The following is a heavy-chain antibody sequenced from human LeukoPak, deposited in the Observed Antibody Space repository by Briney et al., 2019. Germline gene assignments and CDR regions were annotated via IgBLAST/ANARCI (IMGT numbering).Heavy chain of an antibody. CDR1: GFTFSSFF. V-gene: IGHV3-21*01. D-gene: IGHD3-22*01. CDR3: ARDLESYNSGGYYLRY. J-gene: IGHJ4*02. CDR2: LSTSGSYK. Sequence: PGGSLKLSCAASGFTFSSFFMNRVRQAPGKELEWVSSLSTSGSYKYYADSVKGRFTISRDNAKNSLYLQMNSLRAEDTAVYYCARDLESYNSGGYYLRYWGQGALVTVSS.